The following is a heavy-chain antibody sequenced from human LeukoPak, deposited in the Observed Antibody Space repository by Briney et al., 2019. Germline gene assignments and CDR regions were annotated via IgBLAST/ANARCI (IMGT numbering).Heavy chain of an antibody. V-gene: IGHV3-7*01. J-gene: IGHJ2*01. CDR3: ARGGFYDILTGWYFDL. CDR2: IKPDGSDK. Sequence: GGSLRLSCEASGFTFNTYWMSWVRQAPGKGPECVANIKPDGSDKYYVDSMKGRFTISRDNAKNSLYLQMNSLRAEDTAVYYCARGGFYDILTGWYFDLWGRGTLVTVSS. D-gene: IGHD3-9*01. CDR1: GFTFNTYW.